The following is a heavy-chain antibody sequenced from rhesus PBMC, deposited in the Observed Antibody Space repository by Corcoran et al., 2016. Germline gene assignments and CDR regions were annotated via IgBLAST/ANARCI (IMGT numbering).Heavy chain of an antibody. D-gene: IGHD5-36*01. J-gene: IGHJ4*01. V-gene: IGHV4-147*01. Sequence: QVQLQESGPGLVKPSETLSLTCAVSGGSINSNYWSWIRQALGKGLDGIGRIHGPSGAIDYDPSLMSRVTTSADTPKHQVSLKLSSVTAADTAVYYCARDSITTDFAYWGQGVLVTVSS. CDR2: IHGPSGAI. CDR3: ARDSITTDFAY. CDR1: GGSINSNY.